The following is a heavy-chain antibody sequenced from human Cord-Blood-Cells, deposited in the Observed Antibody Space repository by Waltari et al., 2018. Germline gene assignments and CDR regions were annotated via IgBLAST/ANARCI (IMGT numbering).Heavy chain of an antibody. CDR2: IYYSGRS. V-gene: IGHV4-39*01. CDR3: ARGTIISYYYYDSSGSSFDY. D-gene: IGHD3-22*01. J-gene: IGHJ4*02. CDR1: GGSISSSSYY. Sequence: QLQLQESGPGLVKPSETLSLTCTVPGGSISSSSYYWGWIRQPPGKGLEWVGSIYYSGRSYYNPSLKSRVTISVDTSKNQFSLKLSSVTAVDTAVYYCARGTIISYYYYDSSGSSFDYWGQGTLVTVSS.